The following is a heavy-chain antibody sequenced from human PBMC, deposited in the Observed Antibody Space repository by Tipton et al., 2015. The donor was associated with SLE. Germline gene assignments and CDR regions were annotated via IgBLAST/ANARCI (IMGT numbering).Heavy chain of an antibody. J-gene: IGHJ4*02. V-gene: IGHV4-4*07. CDR1: GSSINSHY. Sequence: GLVKPSETLSLTCTVSGSSINSHYWIWARLPAGKGLEWIGRVYPNGNINSNPSLKSRVTMSVDTSKNQVFLKLSSVTAADTAVYYCAREDVGFCNGGSCPFYIDHWGQGTLVTVSA. CDR3: AREDVGFCNGGSCPFYIDH. CDR2: VYPNGNI. D-gene: IGHD2-15*01.